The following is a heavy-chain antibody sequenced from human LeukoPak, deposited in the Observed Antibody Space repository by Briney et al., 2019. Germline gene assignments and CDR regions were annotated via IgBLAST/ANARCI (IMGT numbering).Heavy chain of an antibody. CDR1: GYTFSSYG. J-gene: IGHJ4*02. CDR3: ARVGGYYFAPDY. D-gene: IGHD2-15*01. V-gene: IGHV1-18*01. CDR2: ISVYNGNT. Sequence: GASVKVSCKASGYTFSSYGISWVRQAPGQGLEWMGWISVYNGNTNYAQKVRGRVTMTTDTSTSTAYMDLRSLRSDDTAVYYCARVGGYYFAPDYWGQGTLVTVSS.